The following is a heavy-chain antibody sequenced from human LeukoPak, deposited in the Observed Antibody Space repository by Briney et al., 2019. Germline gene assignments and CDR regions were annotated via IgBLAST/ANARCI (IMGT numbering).Heavy chain of an antibody. CDR3: AKGLYCSSTSCAVYDY. CDR1: GFTFSSYG. V-gene: IGHV3-33*06. Sequence: PGGSLRLSCAASGFTFSSYGMHWVRQAPGKGLEWVAVIWYDGSNKYYADSVKGRFTISRDNSKNTLYLQMNSLRAEDTAVYYCAKGLYCSSTSCAVYDYWGQGTLVTVSS. J-gene: IGHJ4*02. D-gene: IGHD2-2*01. CDR2: IWYDGSNK.